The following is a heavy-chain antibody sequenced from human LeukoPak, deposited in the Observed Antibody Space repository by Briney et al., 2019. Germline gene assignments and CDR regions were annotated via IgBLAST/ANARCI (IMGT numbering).Heavy chain of an antibody. CDR3: TTGGFKFGY. D-gene: IGHD3-16*01. J-gene: IGHJ4*02. V-gene: IGHV3-15*05. CDR1: GFTFSDAW. CDR2: IKSKADGGTT. Sequence: GGSLRLSCAASGFTFSDAWMTWVRQVPGKGLEWVGRIKSKADGGTTGYAAPVKGRFTISRDDSKNTLYLQMNSLKNVDTAVYYCTTGGFKFGYWGQGTLVTASS.